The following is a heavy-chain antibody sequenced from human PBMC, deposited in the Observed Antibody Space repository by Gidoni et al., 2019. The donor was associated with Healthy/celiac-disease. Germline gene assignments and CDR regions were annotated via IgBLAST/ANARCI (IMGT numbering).Heavy chain of an antibody. D-gene: IGHD2-2*01. CDR2: IYPGDSDT. V-gene: IGHV5-51*01. CDR3: ARQGCSSTSCSPGWFDP. CDR1: GYSFTSYW. J-gene: IGHJ5*02. Sequence: VQLVQSGAEVKKPGESLKISCQGSGYSFTSYWIGWVRQMPGKGLEWMGIIYPGDSDTRYSPSFQGQVTISADKSISTAYLQWSSLKASDTAMYDCARQGCSSTSCSPGWFDPWGQGTLVTVSS.